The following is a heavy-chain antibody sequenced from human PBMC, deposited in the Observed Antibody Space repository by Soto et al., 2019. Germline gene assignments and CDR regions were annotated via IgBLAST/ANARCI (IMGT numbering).Heavy chain of an antibody. D-gene: IGHD6-13*01. CDR3: ARDRGYSSSWYHDAFDI. V-gene: IGHV3-74*01. CDR2: INSDGSST. CDR1: GFTFSSYW. Sequence: PGGSLRLSCAASGFTFSSYWMHWVRQAPGKGLVWVSRINSDGSSTSYADSVKGRFTISRDNAKNTLYLQMNSLRAEDTAVYYCARDRGYSSSWYHDAFDIWGQGTMVTVS. J-gene: IGHJ3*02.